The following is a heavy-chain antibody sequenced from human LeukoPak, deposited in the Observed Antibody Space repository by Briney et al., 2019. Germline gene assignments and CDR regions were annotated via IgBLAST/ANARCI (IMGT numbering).Heavy chain of an antibody. CDR2: INPSGGST. CDR3: ASGGDYYGSGSLFDP. V-gene: IGHV1-46*01. D-gene: IGHD3-10*01. Sequence: ASVKVSRKASGYTFTSYYMHWVRQAPGQGLEWMGIINPSGGSTSYAQKFQGRVTMTRDTSMSTVYMELSSLRSEDTAVYYCASGGDYYGSGSLFDPWGQGTLVTVSS. J-gene: IGHJ5*02. CDR1: GYTFTSYY.